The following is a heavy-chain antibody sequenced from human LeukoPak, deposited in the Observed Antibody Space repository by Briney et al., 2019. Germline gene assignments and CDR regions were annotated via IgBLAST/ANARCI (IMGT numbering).Heavy chain of an antibody. J-gene: IGHJ6*02. D-gene: IGHD6-19*01. CDR1: GYTLTELS. CDR2: FDPEDGET. CDR3: ATGPIAVAGYYYYGMDV. V-gene: IGHV1-24*01. Sequence: ASVKVSCKVSGYTLTELSMHWVRQAPGKGLEWMGGFDPEDGETIYAQKFQGRVTMTEDTSTDTAYMELSSLRSEDTAVYYCATGPIAVAGYYYYGMDVWGQGTTVTVSS.